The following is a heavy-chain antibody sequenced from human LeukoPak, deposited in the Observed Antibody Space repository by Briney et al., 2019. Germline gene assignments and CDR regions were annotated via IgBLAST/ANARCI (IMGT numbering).Heavy chain of an antibody. Sequence: KPGESLKISCQGSGYSFTNYWIAWVRQMPGKGLEWMGIIYPGDSDTRYSPSFQGQVTISADKSISTAYLQWSSLKASDTAMYYCARLHSSGYPINPLYYFDYWGQGTLVTVSS. CDR1: GYSFTNYW. CDR2: IYPGDSDT. D-gene: IGHD3-22*01. V-gene: IGHV5-51*01. J-gene: IGHJ4*02. CDR3: ARLHSSGYPINPLYYFDY.